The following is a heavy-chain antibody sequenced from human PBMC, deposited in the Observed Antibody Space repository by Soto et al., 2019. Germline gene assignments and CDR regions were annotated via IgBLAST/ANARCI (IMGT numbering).Heavy chain of an antibody. V-gene: IGHV1-69*06. CDR2: IIPIFGTA. J-gene: IGHJ6*02. CDR3: ATSYRSANYYYYYGMDV. CDR1: GGTFSSYA. Sequence: QVPLVQSGAEVKKPGSSVKVSCKASGGTFSSYAISWVRQAPGQGLEWMGGIIPIFGTANYAQKFQGRVTITADKSTSTAYMELSSLRSEDTAVYYCATSYRSANYYYYYGMDVWGQGTTVTVSS. D-gene: IGHD4-4*01.